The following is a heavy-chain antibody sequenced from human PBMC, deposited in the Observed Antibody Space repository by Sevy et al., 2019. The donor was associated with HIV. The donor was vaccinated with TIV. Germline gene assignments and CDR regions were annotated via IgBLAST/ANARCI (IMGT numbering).Heavy chain of an antibody. Sequence: ASVKVSCKASGYTFTGYYMHWVRQAPGQGLEWMVWINPNSGGTNYAQKFQGRVTMTRDTSISTAYMELSRLRSDDTAVYYCLIVGFTVTTISYYYGMDVWGQGTTVTVSS. CDR3: LIVGFTVTTISYYYGMDV. CDR1: GYTFTGYY. J-gene: IGHJ6*02. V-gene: IGHV1-2*02. D-gene: IGHD4-4*01. CDR2: INPNSGGT.